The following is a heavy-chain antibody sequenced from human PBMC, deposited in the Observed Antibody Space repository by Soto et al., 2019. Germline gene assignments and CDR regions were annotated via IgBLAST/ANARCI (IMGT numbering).Heavy chain of an antibody. D-gene: IGHD2-8*01. J-gene: IGHJ4*02. CDR3: ARDLLRADS. CDR2: INPYGGST. Sequence: QVQLEQSGAEVKEPGASVKVLCKASGYIFANYYMHWVRQAPGQGLEWMAIINPYGGSTNYAQNFQGRLTLTSDTSTSTVYMELSSLRSEDTAVYYCARDLLRADSWGQGTLVTVSS. CDR1: GYIFANYY. V-gene: IGHV1-46*01.